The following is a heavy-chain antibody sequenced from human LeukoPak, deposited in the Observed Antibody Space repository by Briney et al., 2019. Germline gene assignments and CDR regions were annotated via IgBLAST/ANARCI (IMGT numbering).Heavy chain of an antibody. Sequence: ASVKVSCKASGYTFENYGISWVRQAPGQGLEWMGWITPYNGNTKYAQMLQGRITMTSDTSTSTAYMELRSFRSDDTAVYYCARDSRPYSYGPGYFYAMDVWGKGTTVTISS. D-gene: IGHD5-18*01. CDR2: ITPYNGNT. J-gene: IGHJ6*04. CDR1: GYTFENYG. V-gene: IGHV1-18*01. CDR3: ARDSRPYSYGPGYFYAMDV.